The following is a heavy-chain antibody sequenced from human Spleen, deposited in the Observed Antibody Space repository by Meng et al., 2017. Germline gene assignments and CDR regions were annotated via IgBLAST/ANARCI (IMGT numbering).Heavy chain of an antibody. CDR2: IKEDGSEN. V-gene: IGHV3-7*01. CDR3: AKRSIVVVPAAIFDY. Sequence: GESLKISCAASGFTFSSYWMTWVRQAPGRGLEWVANIKEDGSENYYVGSVKGRFTISRDNAKDSLYLQMNSLRAEDTAVYYCAKRSIVVVPAAIFDYWGQGTLVTVSS. CDR1: GFTFSSYW. J-gene: IGHJ4*02. D-gene: IGHD2-2*01.